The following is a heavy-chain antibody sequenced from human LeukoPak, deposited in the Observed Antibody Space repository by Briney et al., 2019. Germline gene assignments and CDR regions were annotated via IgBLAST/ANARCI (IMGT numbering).Heavy chain of an antibody. CDR2: IYYSGST. V-gene: IGHV4-59*12. CDR3: ARDRGDYVSSPYWYFDL. CDR1: GGSISSYY. Sequence: SETLSLTCTVSGGSISSYYWSWIRQPPGKGLEWIGYIYYSGSTSYNPSLKSRVTISVDTSKNQFSLKLSSVTAADTAVYYCARDRGDYVSSPYWYFDLWGRGTLVTVSS. J-gene: IGHJ2*01. D-gene: IGHD4-17*01.